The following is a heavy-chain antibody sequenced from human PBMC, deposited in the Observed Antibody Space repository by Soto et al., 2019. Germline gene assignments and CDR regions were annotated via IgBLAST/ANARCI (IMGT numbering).Heavy chain of an antibody. J-gene: IGHJ6*02. Sequence: PSETLSLTCTVSGGSISSSSYYWSWIRQPPGKGLEWIGSIYYSGSTYYNPSLKSRVTISVDTSKNQFSLKLSSVTAADTAVYYCARQIYDFWSGYYLYYYYGMDVWGQGXTVTVSS. V-gene: IGHV4-39*01. CDR1: GGSISSSSYY. CDR3: ARQIYDFWSGYYLYYYYGMDV. D-gene: IGHD3-3*01. CDR2: IYYSGST.